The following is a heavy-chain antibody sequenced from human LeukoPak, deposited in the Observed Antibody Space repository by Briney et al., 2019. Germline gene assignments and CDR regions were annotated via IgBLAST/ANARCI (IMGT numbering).Heavy chain of an antibody. CDR1: GFTFSSYG. Sequence: GGSLRLSCAASGFTFSSYGMHWVRQAPGKGLEWVAVISYDGSNKYYADSVKGRFTISRDNSKNTLYLQMNSLRAEDTAVYYRAKDRGYYDSSGYSDYWGQGTLVTVSS. J-gene: IGHJ4*02. V-gene: IGHV3-30*18. D-gene: IGHD3-22*01. CDR2: ISYDGSNK. CDR3: AKDRGYYDSSGYSDY.